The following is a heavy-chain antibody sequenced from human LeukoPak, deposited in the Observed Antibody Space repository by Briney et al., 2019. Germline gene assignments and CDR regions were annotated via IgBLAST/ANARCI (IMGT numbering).Heavy chain of an antibody. V-gene: IGHV1-18*01. CDR2: ISAYNGNT. CDR1: GYTFTSYG. D-gene: IGHD3-22*01. J-gene: IGHJ4*02. Sequence: ASVKVSCKASGYTFTSYGISWVRQAPGQGLEWMGWISAYNGNTNYAQKLQGRVTMTTDTSTSTAYMELRSLRSDDTAAYYCARAYYYDSSGYYYGFWGQGTLVTVSS. CDR3: ARAYYYDSSGYYYGF.